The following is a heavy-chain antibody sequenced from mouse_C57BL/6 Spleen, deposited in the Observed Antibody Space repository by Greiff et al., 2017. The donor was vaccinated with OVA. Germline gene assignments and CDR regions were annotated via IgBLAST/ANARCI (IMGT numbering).Heavy chain of an antibody. Sequence: QVQLQQSGAELVRPGTSVKLSCKASGYTFTSYWMHWVKQRPGQGLEWIGVIDPSDSYTNYNQKFKGKATLTVDTSSSTAYMQLSSLTSEDSAVYYCATHYGNYSAWFAYWGQGTLVTVSA. D-gene: IGHD2-1*01. CDR3: ATHYGNYSAWFAY. CDR1: GYTFTSYW. CDR2: IDPSDSYT. V-gene: IGHV1-59*01. J-gene: IGHJ3*01.